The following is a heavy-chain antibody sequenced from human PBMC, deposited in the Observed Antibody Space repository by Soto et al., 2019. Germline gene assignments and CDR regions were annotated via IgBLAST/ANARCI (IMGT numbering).Heavy chain of an antibody. CDR3: ARGRYGEY. D-gene: IGHD3-10*01. V-gene: IGHV1-18*01. J-gene: IGHJ4*02. CDR1: GYTFTSYG. Sequence: QVNLVQSGAEVRKPGASVKVSCKGSGYTFTSYGIAWVRQAPGQGLEWMGWISANNDNTNYAQKVQGRVTVTRDTSTSTAYMETRNLRSGDTAVYYCARGRYGEYWGQGALVTVSS. CDR2: ISANNDNT.